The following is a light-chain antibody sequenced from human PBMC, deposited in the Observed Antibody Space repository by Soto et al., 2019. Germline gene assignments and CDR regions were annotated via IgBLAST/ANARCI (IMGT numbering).Light chain of an antibody. V-gene: IGLV2-14*01. CDR1: SNDVGAYNF. Sequence: QSVLTQPASVSGSPGQAITISCTGTSNDVGAYNFVSWFQQHPGTAPKLIIFEVSNRPSGVSNRFSGSKSGNTASLTISGLQADDEGDYYCSSFTSSSTYVFGTGTKVTV. CDR3: SSFTSSSTYV. CDR2: EVS. J-gene: IGLJ1*01.